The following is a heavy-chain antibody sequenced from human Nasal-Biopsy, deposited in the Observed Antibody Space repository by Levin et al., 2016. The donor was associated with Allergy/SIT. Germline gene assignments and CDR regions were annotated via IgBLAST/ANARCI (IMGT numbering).Heavy chain of an antibody. D-gene: IGHD1-26*01. Sequence: ASVKVSCKASGGTFSGYAISWVRQAPGQGLEWMGGLIPIFRTAKYVEKFQGRVTMNADDSTNTAYMELRGLRSEDTAVYYCARAREKVTIDPFDAFDIWGQGTMVIVSS. CDR1: GGTFSGYA. V-gene: IGHV1-69*13. J-gene: IGHJ3*02. CDR2: LIPIFRTA. CDR3: ARAREKVTIDPFDAFDI.